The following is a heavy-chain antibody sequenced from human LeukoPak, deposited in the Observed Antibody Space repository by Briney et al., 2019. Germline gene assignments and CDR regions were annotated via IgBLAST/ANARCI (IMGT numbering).Heavy chain of an antibody. D-gene: IGHD6-13*01. CDR3: ARDRSSSWTTQAFDP. CDR2: IYYSGST. V-gene: IGHV4-59*01. J-gene: IGHJ5*02. CDR1: GGSISSYY. Sequence: PSETLSLTCTVSGGSISSYYWSWIRQPPGKGLEWSGYIYYSGSTNYNPSLKSRVTISVDTSKNQFSLKLSSVTAADTAVYYCARDRSSSWTTQAFDPWGQGTLVTVSS.